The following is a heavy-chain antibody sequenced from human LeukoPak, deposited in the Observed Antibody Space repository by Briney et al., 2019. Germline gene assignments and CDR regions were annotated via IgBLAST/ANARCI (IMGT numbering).Heavy chain of an antibody. CDR3: ARGRVNCSGGSCYSGTDY. CDR1: GGSISSGGYS. Sequence: SQTLSLTCAVSGGSISSGGYSWSWIRQPPGKGLEWIGYIYHSGSTNYNPSLKSRVTISVDTSKNQFSLKLSSVTAADTAVYYCARGRVNCSGGSCYSGTDYWGQGTLVTVSS. CDR2: IYHSGST. D-gene: IGHD2-15*01. V-gene: IGHV4-30-2*01. J-gene: IGHJ4*02.